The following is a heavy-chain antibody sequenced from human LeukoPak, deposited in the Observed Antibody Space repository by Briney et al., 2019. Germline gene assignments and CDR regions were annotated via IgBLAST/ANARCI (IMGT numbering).Heavy chain of an antibody. CDR2: ISGSGGST. CDR3: AKDLYDSSGYPPDY. Sequence: GGSLRLSCAASGFTFSSYGMSWVRQAPGKGLEWVSAISGSGGSTYYADSVKGRFTISRDNSKNTLYLQMNSLRAEDTAVYYCAKDLYDSSGYPPDYWGQGTLVTVSS. D-gene: IGHD3-22*01. J-gene: IGHJ4*02. V-gene: IGHV3-23*01. CDR1: GFTFSSYG.